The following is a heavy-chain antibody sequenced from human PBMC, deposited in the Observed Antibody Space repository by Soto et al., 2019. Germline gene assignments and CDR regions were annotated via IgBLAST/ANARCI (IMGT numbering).Heavy chain of an antibody. CDR3: ARDHRNEDGEYQGYYYGMDV. CDR2: ISAYNGNT. V-gene: IGHV1-18*01. D-gene: IGHD4-17*01. J-gene: IGHJ6*02. CDR1: GYTFTSYG. Sequence: VQLVQSGAEVKKPGASVKVSCKASGYTFTSYGISWVRQAPGQGLEWMGWISAYNGNTNYAQKLQGRVTMTTDTATSTAYMELRSLRSDDTAVYYCARDHRNEDGEYQGYYYGMDVWGQGTTVTVAS.